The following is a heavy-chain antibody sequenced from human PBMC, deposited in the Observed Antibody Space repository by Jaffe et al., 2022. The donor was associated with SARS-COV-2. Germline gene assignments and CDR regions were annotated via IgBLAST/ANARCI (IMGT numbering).Heavy chain of an antibody. D-gene: IGHD3-10*01. CDR3: ARHEHFGSGVPYYFDY. Sequence: QLQLQESGPGLVKPSETLSLICTVSGGSFSSSSYYWAWIRQPPGKGLEWIGSIYYRGNTYYNPSLKSRVTISVDTSKSQFSLRLTSVTAADTAVYFCARHEHFGSGVPYYFDYWGQGILVTVSS. CDR2: IYYRGNT. J-gene: IGHJ4*02. V-gene: IGHV4-39*01. CDR1: GGSFSSSSYY.